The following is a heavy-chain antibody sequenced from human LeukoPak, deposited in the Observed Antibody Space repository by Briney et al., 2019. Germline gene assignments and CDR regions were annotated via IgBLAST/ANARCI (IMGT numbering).Heavy chain of an antibody. CDR1: GGSISSYY. CDR3: ARYIVSYPHDAFDI. Sequence: SETLSLTCTVSGGSISSYYWSWIRQPPGKGLEWIGYIYYSGSTNYNPSLKSRVTISVDTSKNQFSLKLSSVTTADTAVYYCARYIVSYPHDAFDIWGQGTMVTVSS. D-gene: IGHD1-26*01. V-gene: IGHV4-59*01. J-gene: IGHJ3*02. CDR2: IYYSGST.